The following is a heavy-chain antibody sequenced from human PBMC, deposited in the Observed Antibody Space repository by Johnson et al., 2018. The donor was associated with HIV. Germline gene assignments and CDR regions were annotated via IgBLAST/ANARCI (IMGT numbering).Heavy chain of an antibody. CDR1: GFTFSTEA. J-gene: IGHJ3*02. V-gene: IGHV3-30-3*01. D-gene: IGHD6-13*01. Sequence: VQLVESGGGVVQPGRSLRLSCAASGFTFSTEALHWVRQAPGKGLEWVAVVSYDGSNKYYAASVKGRFTISRDNSKNTLYLQMNSLIAEDTAVYYCARDGHSSSWNAFDIWGQGTMVTVSS. CDR2: VSYDGSNK. CDR3: ARDGHSSSWNAFDI.